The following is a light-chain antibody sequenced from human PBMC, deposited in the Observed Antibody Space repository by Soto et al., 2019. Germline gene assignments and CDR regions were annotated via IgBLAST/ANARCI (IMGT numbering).Light chain of an antibody. Sequence: QSPSSLSASTGDRVTITCRASQGISSYLAWYQQKPGKAPKLLIYAASTLQSGVPSRFSGSGSGTDFTLTISCLQPEDFATYYCQQYYSYPGTFGPGTKVDIK. CDR1: QGISSY. V-gene: IGKV1-8*01. CDR3: QQYYSYPGT. CDR2: AAS. J-gene: IGKJ3*01.